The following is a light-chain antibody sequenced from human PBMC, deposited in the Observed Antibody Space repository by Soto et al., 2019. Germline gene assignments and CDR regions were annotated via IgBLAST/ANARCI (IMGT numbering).Light chain of an antibody. CDR1: QSVSSK. CDR3: KEYNNWHPKT. CDR2: GAS. J-gene: IGKJ4*01. V-gene: IGKV3-15*01. Sequence: DMVITQCRATLSVSPGERATLSCRASQSVSSKLAWYQQKPGQAPRLLIYGASTRATGIPARFSGSGSGTEFTLTISSLQSEDFAVYYCKEYNNWHPKTFGGGTKVDIK.